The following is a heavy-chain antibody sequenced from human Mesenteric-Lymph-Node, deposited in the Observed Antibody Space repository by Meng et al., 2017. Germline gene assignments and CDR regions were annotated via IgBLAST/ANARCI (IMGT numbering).Heavy chain of an antibody. CDR2: IKQDGSEK. J-gene: IGHJ3*01. CDR3: VKSRELFFDGFDV. CDR1: GFTFSYYW. Sequence: GESLKISCAASGFTFSYYWMSWVRQAPGKGLEWVANIKQDGSEKKYVDSVKGRFTISRDNARNSLYLQMNRLRPEDTALYHCVKSRELFFDGFDVWGQGTMVTVSS. V-gene: IGHV3-7*03. D-gene: IGHD1-7*01.